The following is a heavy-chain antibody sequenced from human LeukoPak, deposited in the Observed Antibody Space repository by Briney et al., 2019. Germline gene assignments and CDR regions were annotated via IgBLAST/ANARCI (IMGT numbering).Heavy chain of an antibody. V-gene: IGHV3-33*01. D-gene: IGHD3-22*01. CDR1: GFTFSSYG. CDR3: ARANYDDSSGYQSLFYFDY. J-gene: IGHJ4*02. Sequence: GGSLRLSCAASGFTFSSYGMHWVRQAPGKGLEWVALIWYDGTKKYYADSVKGRVTVSRDNSKNTLFLQMNSLRDKDTAVYYCARANYDDSSGYQSLFYFDYWGQGTLVTVSS. CDR2: IWYDGTKK.